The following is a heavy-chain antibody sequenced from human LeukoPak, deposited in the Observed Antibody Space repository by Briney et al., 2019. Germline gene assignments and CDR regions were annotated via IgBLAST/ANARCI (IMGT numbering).Heavy chain of an antibody. CDR2: IKQDGSEK. Sequence: GGSLRLSCAASGFTFSSYWMSWVRQAPGKGLEWVANIKQDGSEKYYVDSVKGRFTISRDNAKNSLYLQMNSLRAEDTAVYYCARARGDCSSTSCYKGRYYFDYWGQGTLVTVSS. V-gene: IGHV3-7*01. J-gene: IGHJ4*02. D-gene: IGHD2-2*02. CDR3: ARARGDCSSTSCYKGRYYFDY. CDR1: GFTFSSYW.